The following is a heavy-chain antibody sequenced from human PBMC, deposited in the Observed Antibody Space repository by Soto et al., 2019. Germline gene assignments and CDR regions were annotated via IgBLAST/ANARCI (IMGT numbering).Heavy chain of an antibody. CDR1: GFTFSNYA. Sequence: GGSLRLSRAASGFTFSNYAMSWVRQAPGKGLKWVSGISGSGDSAYYADSVKGRLTISRDNSKNTLYLQVNSLRAEDTAVYYCAKGPHRGHAFDIWGQGTMVTVSS. V-gene: IGHV3-23*01. J-gene: IGHJ3*02. CDR3: AKGPHRGHAFDI. CDR2: ISGSGDSA.